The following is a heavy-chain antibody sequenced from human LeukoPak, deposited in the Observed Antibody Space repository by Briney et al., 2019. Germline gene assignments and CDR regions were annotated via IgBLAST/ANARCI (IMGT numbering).Heavy chain of an antibody. V-gene: IGHV3-23*01. CDR2: ISGSGGST. CDR1: GFTFSSYG. J-gene: IGHJ4*02. Sequence: GGSLRLSCAASGFTFSSYGMSWVRQAPGKGLEWVSAISGSGGSTYYADSVKGRFTISRDNSKNTLYLQMNSLRAEDTAVYYCAKEGYCSSTSCYLQYHFDYWGQGTLVTVSS. D-gene: IGHD2-2*01. CDR3: AKEGYCSSTSCYLQYHFDY.